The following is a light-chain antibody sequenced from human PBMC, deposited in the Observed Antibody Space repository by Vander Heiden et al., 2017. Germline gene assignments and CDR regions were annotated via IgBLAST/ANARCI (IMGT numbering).Light chain of an antibody. V-gene: IGKV1-39*01. Sequence: DIEMTQSPSSLSASVGDRVTITCRASQSIRSYLDWYQQKPGKAPKLLIYAASSLQSGVPARFSGSGSGTDFTLTISSLQPEDFATYYCQQSYRTPTTFGQGTKVEIK. CDR3: QQSYRTPTT. CDR2: AAS. J-gene: IGKJ1*01. CDR1: QSIRSY.